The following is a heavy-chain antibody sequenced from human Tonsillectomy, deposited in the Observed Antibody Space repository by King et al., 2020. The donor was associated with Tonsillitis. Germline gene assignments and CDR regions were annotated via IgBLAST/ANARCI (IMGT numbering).Heavy chain of an antibody. CDR2: INHSGST. Sequence: QVQLQQWGAGLLKPSETLSLTCAVYGESFSGYYWSWIRQPPGKGLEWIGEINHSGSTNYNPPLKSRVTISVDTSKNQFSLKLSSLTAADTAVYYCARALQENYYYYYYMDVWGEGTTVTVSS. D-gene: IGHD5-24*01. J-gene: IGHJ6*03. V-gene: IGHV4-34*01. CDR1: GESFSGYY. CDR3: ARALQENYYYYYYMDV.